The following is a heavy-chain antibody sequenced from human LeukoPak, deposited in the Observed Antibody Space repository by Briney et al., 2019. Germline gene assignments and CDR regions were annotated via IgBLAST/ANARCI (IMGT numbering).Heavy chain of an antibody. J-gene: IGHJ4*02. Sequence: SETLSLTCVVSGYSISSGYHWGWIRQPPGQGLEWIGSVYRSGSTYYDPSLKSRVTISVDTSKNQISLKVRSVTAADTSIYYCARENWVFDYWGQGILVTVSS. CDR3: ARENWVFDY. CDR2: VYRSGST. V-gene: IGHV4-38-2*02. D-gene: IGHD7-27*01. CDR1: GYSISSGYH.